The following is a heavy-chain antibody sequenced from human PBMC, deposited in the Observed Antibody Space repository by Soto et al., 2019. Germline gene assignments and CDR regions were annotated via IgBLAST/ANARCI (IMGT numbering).Heavy chain of an antibody. CDR1: GGSISTYY. CDR2: IYYSGST. Sequence: TSETLSLTCTVSGGSISTYYWSWIRQPPGKGLEWIGYIYYSGSTNYDPSLKRRGTRSVDTSRNQVPLKLSSVTAADSAVYFCARARYQLLHPYYYGMDVWGQGTTVTVSS. CDR3: ARARYQLLHPYYYGMDV. J-gene: IGHJ6*02. D-gene: IGHD2-2*01. V-gene: IGHV4-59*01.